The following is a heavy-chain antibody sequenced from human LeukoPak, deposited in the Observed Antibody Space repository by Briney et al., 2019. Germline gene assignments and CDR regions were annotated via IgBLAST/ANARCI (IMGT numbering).Heavy chain of an antibody. Sequence: PSETLSLTCAVYGGSFSGYYWSWIRQPPGKGLESVGDISDGGTTSYNPSLKSRVAISLDTSKIQFSLQLNSVTAADTAVYYCARGDYGSGSYRGVYYYYPMDVWGQGTTLTVSS. CDR2: ISDGGTT. D-gene: IGHD3-10*01. CDR3: ARGDYGSGSYRGVYYYYPMDV. V-gene: IGHV4-34*01. J-gene: IGHJ6*02. CDR1: GGSFSGYY.